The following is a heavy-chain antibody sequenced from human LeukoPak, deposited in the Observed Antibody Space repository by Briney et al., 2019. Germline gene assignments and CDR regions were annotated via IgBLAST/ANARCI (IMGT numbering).Heavy chain of an antibody. J-gene: IGHJ4*02. D-gene: IGHD5-18*01. CDR2: IIPIFGTA. CDR1: GYTFTSYG. CDR3: ARQGHGGYSYGGEFDY. V-gene: IGHV1-69*05. Sequence: ASVKVSCKASGYTFTSYGISWVRQAPGQGLEWMGGIIPIFGTANYAQKFQGRVTITTDESTSTAYMELSSLRSEDTAVYYCARQGHGGYSYGGEFDYWGQGTLVPVSS.